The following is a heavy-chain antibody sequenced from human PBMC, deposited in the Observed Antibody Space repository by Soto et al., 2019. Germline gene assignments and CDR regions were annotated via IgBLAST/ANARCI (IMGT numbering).Heavy chain of an antibody. J-gene: IGHJ5*02. D-gene: IGHD3-22*01. Sequence: QPGGSLRLSCAASGFTVSSNYMSWVRQAPGKGLEWVSVIYSGGSTYYADSVKGRFTISRDNSKNTLYLQMNSLRAEDTAVYYCARDDYYYDSSGRLQINWFDPWGQGTLVTVSS. V-gene: IGHV3-53*01. CDR2: IYSGGST. CDR1: GFTVSSNY. CDR3: ARDDYYYDSSGRLQINWFDP.